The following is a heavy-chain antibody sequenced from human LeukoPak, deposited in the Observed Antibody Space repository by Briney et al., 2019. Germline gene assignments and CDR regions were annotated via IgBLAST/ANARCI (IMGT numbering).Heavy chain of an antibody. CDR2: IYNSGTS. J-gene: IGHJ4*02. D-gene: IGHD3-16*01. CDR1: GGSISGYY. V-gene: IGHV4-59*08. CDR3: ARHFGSTQDYFDF. Sequence: PSETLSLTCTVSGGSISGYYWTWIRQPPGKGLDWVANIYNSGTSNYNPSLWSRLTISVDTSKNQVSLRLTSVTAADTAIYYCARHFGSTQDYFDFWGQGILVTVSS.